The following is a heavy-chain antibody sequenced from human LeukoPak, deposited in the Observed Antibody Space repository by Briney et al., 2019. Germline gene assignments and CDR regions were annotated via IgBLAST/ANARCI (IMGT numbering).Heavy chain of an antibody. CDR1: GGSISSYY. Sequence: SETLSLTCTVSGGSISSYYWNWIRQPPGKGLEWIGYIYYSGSTNYNPSLKSRVTISVDTSKNQFSLKLSSVTAADTAVYYCARHVKWDYDSSGNLDYWGQGTLVTVSS. V-gene: IGHV4-59*08. CDR2: IYYSGST. J-gene: IGHJ4*02. D-gene: IGHD3-22*01. CDR3: ARHVKWDYDSSGNLDY.